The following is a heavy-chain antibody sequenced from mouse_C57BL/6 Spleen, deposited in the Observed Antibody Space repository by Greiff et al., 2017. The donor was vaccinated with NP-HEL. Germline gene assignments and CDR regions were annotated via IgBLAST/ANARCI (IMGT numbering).Heavy chain of an antibody. CDR3: TTTPFDDGYPYYFDY. D-gene: IGHD2-3*01. CDR2: IDPEDGDT. CDR1: GFNIKDYY. J-gene: IGHJ2*01. Sequence: EVQLQQSGAELVRPGASVKLSCTASGFNIKDYYMHWVKQRPEQGLEWIGRIDPEDGDTEYAPKFQGKATMTADTSSNTAYLQLSSLTSEDTAVYYCTTTPFDDGYPYYFDYWGQGTTLTVSS. V-gene: IGHV14-1*01.